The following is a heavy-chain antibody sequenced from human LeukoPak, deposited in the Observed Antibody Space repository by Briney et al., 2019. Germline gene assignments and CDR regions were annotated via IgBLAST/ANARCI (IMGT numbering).Heavy chain of an antibody. Sequence: PGGSLRLSCTASGFTFSSYEMNWVRQAPGKGLEWVSYISSSGDTIYYADSVKGRFTISRDNAKNSLYLQMNSLRAEDTAVYYCARDRGYGDYGDWGQGTLVTVSS. D-gene: IGHD4-17*01. J-gene: IGHJ4*02. CDR3: ARDRGYGDYGD. V-gene: IGHV3-48*03. CDR2: ISSSGDTI. CDR1: GFTFSSYE.